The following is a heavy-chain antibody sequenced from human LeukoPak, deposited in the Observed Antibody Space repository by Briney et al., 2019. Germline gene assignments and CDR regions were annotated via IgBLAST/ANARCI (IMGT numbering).Heavy chain of an antibody. CDR1: GFTFTRYW. V-gene: IGHV3-30*18. CDR3: AKGLGPLVRGVVPRTYYMDV. CDR2: ISYDGSSE. J-gene: IGHJ6*03. Sequence: GGSLRLSCAASGFTFTRYWMSWVRQAPGKGPEWVAIISYDGSSEFYADSVKGRFKISRDNSKNTVNLQMNSLGVEDTAVYYCAKGLGPLVRGVVPRTYYMDVWGRGTTVTVSS. D-gene: IGHD3-10*01.